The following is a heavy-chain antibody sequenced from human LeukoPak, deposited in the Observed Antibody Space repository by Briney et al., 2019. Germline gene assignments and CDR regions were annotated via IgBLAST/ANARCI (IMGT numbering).Heavy chain of an antibody. V-gene: IGHV3-53*01. Sequence: GGSLRLSCAASGFTVSSNYMSWVRQAPGKGLEWVSVIYSGGSTYYADSVKGRFTISRDNSKNTLYLQMNSLRAEDTAVYYCAKAAEGYYFDYWGQGTLVTVSS. CDR2: IYSGGST. CDR1: GFTVSSNY. CDR3: AKAAEGYYFDY. J-gene: IGHJ4*02. D-gene: IGHD6-13*01.